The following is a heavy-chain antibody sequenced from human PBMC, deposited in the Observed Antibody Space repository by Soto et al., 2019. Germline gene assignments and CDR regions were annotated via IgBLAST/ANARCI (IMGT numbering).Heavy chain of an antibody. J-gene: IGHJ4*02. CDR2: IYYSGST. V-gene: IGHV4-38-2*01. CDR3: ARHRGYYDILTGYYTELNFDY. Sequence: SETLSLTCAVSGYSISLGYYWGWIRQPPGKGLEWIGSIYYSGSTYYNPSLKSRVTISVDTSKNQFSLKLSSVTAADTAVYYCARHRGYYDILTGYYTELNFDYWGQGTLVTVSS. CDR1: GYSISLGYY. D-gene: IGHD3-9*01.